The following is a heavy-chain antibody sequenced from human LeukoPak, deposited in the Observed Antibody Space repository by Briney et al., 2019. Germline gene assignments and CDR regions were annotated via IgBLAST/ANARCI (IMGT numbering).Heavy chain of an antibody. CDR3: ASGSGSYWYFDL. CDR1: GFTFSSYE. Sequence: PGGSLRLSCAASGFTFSSYEMNWVRQAPGKGLERVSYISSSGSTIYYADSVKGRFTISRDNAKNSLYLQMNSLRAEDTAVYYCASGSGSYWYFDLWGRGTLVTVSS. D-gene: IGHD3-22*01. CDR2: ISSSGSTI. V-gene: IGHV3-48*03. J-gene: IGHJ2*01.